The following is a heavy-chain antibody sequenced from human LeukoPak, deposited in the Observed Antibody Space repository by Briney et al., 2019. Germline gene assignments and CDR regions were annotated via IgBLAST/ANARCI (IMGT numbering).Heavy chain of an antibody. J-gene: IGHJ4*02. D-gene: IGHD3-16*01. CDR1: GFTFSTYS. CDR3: ARGDDESLDH. V-gene: IGHV3-48*04. CDR2: ISGSSSSSDGGAI. Sequence: PGGSLRLSCTASGFTFSTYSMNWVRQAPGRGLEWVSYISGSSSSSDGGAIQYADSVKGRFTISRDNAKNTLSLHMNSLRAEDMGVYYCARGDDESLDHWGQGTLVTVSS.